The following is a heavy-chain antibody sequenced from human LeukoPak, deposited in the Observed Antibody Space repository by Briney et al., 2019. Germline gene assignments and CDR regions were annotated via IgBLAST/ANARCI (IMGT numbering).Heavy chain of an antibody. CDR1: GYTFTNYG. Sequence: ASVKVSCKASGYTFTNYGFSWVRQAPGQGLEWMGWSSAYNGRTNYAQKFQGRVTMTTDTSTSAAYMELRSLTSDDTAMYYCARGLLTFGGVIGGPQALEYFQHWGQGTLVTVSS. CDR2: SSAYNGRT. CDR3: ARGLLTFGGVIGGPQALEYFQH. V-gene: IGHV1-18*01. D-gene: IGHD3-16*02. J-gene: IGHJ1*01.